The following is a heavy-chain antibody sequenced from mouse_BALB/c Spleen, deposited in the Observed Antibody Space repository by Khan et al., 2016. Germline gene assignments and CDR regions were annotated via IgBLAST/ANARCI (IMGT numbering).Heavy chain of an antibody. D-gene: IGHD2-1*01. V-gene: IGHV1-54*01. CDR2: INPGSGGT. Sequence: QVQLQQSGAELVRPGTSVKVSCKASGYAFTNYLIEWVKQRPGQGLEWIGVINPGSGGTNYNEKFKGKATLTADKSSSTAYMQISSLTSDDSAVYFCARYDGNYYAMDYWGQGTSVTVSS. CDR3: ARYDGNYYAMDY. J-gene: IGHJ4*01. CDR1: GYAFTNYL.